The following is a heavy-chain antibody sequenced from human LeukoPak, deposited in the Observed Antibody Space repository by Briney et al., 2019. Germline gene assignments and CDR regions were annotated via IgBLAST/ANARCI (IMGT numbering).Heavy chain of an antibody. CDR2: VSSSSTYI. J-gene: IGHJ4*02. D-gene: IGHD3-22*01. V-gene: IGHV3-21*01. CDR1: AFTFSNYP. Sequence: GGSLRPACAASAFTFSNYPMNWVRHAPGQGREWVSSVSSSSTYISYADSGKGRFTISRDNAKNSRYLQMGSLRTEVTAVYWCARGPHYYDGSGHSYFDFWGQGILVIVSS. CDR3: ARGPHYYDGSGHSYFDF.